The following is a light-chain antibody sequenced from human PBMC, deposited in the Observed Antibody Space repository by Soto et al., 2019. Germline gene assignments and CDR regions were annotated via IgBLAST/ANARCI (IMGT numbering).Light chain of an antibody. J-gene: IGKJ1*01. V-gene: IGKV3-20*01. CDR2: GAS. Sequence: ENVLPKSPGTLSLSPGASGTLSWRASEPLTGSHLAWYQQNPGQPNRLLISGASTRATGIPDRFIGSGSGTDFTLIITSLEPEDFALYYCLQYGDSLKTVGQGTKVGIK. CDR1: EPLTGSH. CDR3: LQYGDSLKT.